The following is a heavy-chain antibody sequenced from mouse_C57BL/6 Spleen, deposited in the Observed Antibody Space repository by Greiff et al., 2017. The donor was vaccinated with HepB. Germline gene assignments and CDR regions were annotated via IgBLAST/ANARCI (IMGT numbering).Heavy chain of an antibody. V-gene: IGHV1-81*01. CDR1: GYTFTSYG. CDR3: ARENGSAWFAY. Sequence: QVQLQQSGAELARPGASVKLSCKASGYTFTSYGISWVKQRTGQGLEWIGEIYPRSGNTCYNEKFKGKATLTADKSSSTAYMELRSLTSEDSAVYFCARENGSAWFAYWGQGTLVTVSA. CDR2: IYPRSGNT. J-gene: IGHJ3*01.